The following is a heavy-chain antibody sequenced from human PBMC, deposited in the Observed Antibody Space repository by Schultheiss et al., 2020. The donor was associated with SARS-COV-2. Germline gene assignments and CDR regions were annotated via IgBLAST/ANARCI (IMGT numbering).Heavy chain of an antibody. Sequence: SVKVSCKASGFTFTSSAMQWVRQARGQRLEWIGWIVVGSGNTNYAQKFQERVTITRDMSTSTAYMELSSLRSEDTAVYYCARAKLAAAGTLAYFDYWGQGTLVTVSS. V-gene: IGHV1-58*02. CDR1: GFTFTSSA. CDR3: ARAKLAAAGTLAYFDY. D-gene: IGHD6-13*01. J-gene: IGHJ4*02. CDR2: IVVGSGNT.